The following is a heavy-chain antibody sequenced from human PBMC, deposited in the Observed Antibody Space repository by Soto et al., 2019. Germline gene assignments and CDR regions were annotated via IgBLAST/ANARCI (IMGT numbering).Heavy chain of an antibody. J-gene: IGHJ5*02. V-gene: IGHV4-59*12. Sequence: PSETLSLTCTVSGGSISSYYWSWIRQPPGKGLEWIGYIYYSGSTNYNPSLKSRVTISVDTSKNQFSLKVRSVTAADTAVYYCARETYGDYVGYFDPRGQGIQVTVSS. CDR3: ARETYGDYVGYFDP. CDR2: IYYSGST. D-gene: IGHD4-17*01. CDR1: GGSISSYY.